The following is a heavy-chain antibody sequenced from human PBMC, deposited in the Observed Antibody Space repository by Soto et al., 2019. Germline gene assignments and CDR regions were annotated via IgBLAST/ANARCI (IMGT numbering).Heavy chain of an antibody. CDR2: IRSKAYGGTT. CDR1: GFTFGDYA. D-gene: IGHD3-3*01. V-gene: IGHV3-49*03. CDR3: TRAIFGVVISWFDP. Sequence: GGSLRLSCTASGFTFGDYAMSWFRQAPGKGLEWVGFIRSKAYGGTTEYAASVKGRFTISRDDSKSIAYLQMNSLKTEDTAVYYCTRAIFGVVISWFDPWGQGTLVTVSS. J-gene: IGHJ5*02.